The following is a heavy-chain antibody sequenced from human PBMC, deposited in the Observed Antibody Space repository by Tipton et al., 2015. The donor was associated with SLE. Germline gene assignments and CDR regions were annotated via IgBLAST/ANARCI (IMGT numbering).Heavy chain of an antibody. D-gene: IGHD1-26*01. Sequence: GLVKPSQTLSLTCAISGDSVSSNSAAWNWIRQSPSRGLEWLGRTYYRSKWYNDYGVSVKSRISINPDTSKNQFSLQLNSVTPEDTAVYYGAMGELSGRRPFDIWGQVTMVTVSS. V-gene: IGHV6-1*01. CDR2: TYYRSKWYN. J-gene: IGHJ3*02. CDR3: AMGELSGRRPFDI. CDR1: GDSVSSNSAA.